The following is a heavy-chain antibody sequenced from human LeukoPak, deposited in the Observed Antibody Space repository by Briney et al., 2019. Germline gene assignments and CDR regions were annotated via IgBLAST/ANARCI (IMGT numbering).Heavy chain of an antibody. Sequence: GGSLRLSCTASGFTFSSYGMNWVRQAPGKGLEWLSYISTSSSTIYYADSVKGRFTISRDNAKNSLYLQMNSLRAEDTAVYYCARNYYYMGVWGKGTTVTVSS. V-gene: IGHV3-48*01. CDR3: ARNYYYMGV. CDR2: ISTSSSTI. CDR1: GFTFSSYG. J-gene: IGHJ6*03.